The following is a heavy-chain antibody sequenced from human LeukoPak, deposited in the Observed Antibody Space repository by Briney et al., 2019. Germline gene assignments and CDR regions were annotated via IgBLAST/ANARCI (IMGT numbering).Heavy chain of an antibody. CDR3: ARDRPGNTAIDY. J-gene: IGHJ4*02. D-gene: IGHD5-18*01. CDR1: GFTFSTYW. Sequence: GGSLRLSCAASGFTFSTYWMHWVRQAPGKGLVWVSRIHSDGRSTSYADSVNGRFTISRDNAKNTLHLQMNSLRAEDTAVYYCARDRPGNTAIDYWGQGTLVTASS. CDR2: IHSDGRST. V-gene: IGHV3-74*01.